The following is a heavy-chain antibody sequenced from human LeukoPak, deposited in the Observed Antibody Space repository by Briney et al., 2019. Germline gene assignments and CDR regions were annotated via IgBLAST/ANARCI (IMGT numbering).Heavy chain of an antibody. CDR2: ISSSGSTI. CDR1: GFTFSK. J-gene: IGHJ6*03. V-gene: IGHV3-48*03. Sequence: GGSLRLSCAASGFTFSKMNWVRQAPGKGLEWVSYISSSGSTIYYADSVKGRFTISRDNAKNSLYLQMNSLRAEDTAVYYCARANYMDVWGKGTTVTISS. CDR3: ARANYMDV.